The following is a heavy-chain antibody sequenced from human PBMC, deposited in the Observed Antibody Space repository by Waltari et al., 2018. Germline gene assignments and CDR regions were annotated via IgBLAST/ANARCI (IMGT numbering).Heavy chain of an antibody. Sequence: QVQLQQWGAGLLKPSETLSLTCAVYGGSFSGYYWSWIRQPPGKGLEWIGEINHSGSNNYNPSLKSRVTISVDTAKNQFALKLSSVTAADTAVYYCARGVTTVTTSGFDYWGQGTLVTVSS. J-gene: IGHJ4*02. V-gene: IGHV4-34*01. CDR2: INHSGSN. CDR3: ARGVTTVTTSGFDY. D-gene: IGHD4-4*01. CDR1: GGSFSGYY.